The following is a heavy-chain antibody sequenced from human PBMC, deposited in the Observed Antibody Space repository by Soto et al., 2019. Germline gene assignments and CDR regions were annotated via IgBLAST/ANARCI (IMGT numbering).Heavy chain of an antibody. CDR1: GGSFIGYY. V-gene: IGHV4-34*01. D-gene: IGHD2-8*01. Sequence: SETLSLTCAVYGGSFIGYYWGWIRQPPGKGLEGIGEINHSGSTNYNPSLKSRVTISVDTSKNQFSLKVSSVTAEHTAVYYCAVKPGYAEQDQWFDPWGQGTLVSVS. J-gene: IGHJ5*02. CDR3: AVKPGYAEQDQWFDP. CDR2: INHSGST.